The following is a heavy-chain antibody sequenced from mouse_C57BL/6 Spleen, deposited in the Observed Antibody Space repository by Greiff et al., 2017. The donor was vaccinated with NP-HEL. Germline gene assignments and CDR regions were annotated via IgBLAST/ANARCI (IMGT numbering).Heavy chain of an antibody. CDR3: ARERWAWFAY. J-gene: IGHJ3*01. D-gene: IGHD4-1*01. V-gene: IGHV5-4*01. Sequence: EVHLVESGGGLVKPGGSLKLSCAASGFTFSSYAMSWVRQTPEKRLEWVATISDGGSYTYYPDNVKGRFTISRDNAATNPYLQMIHLKSEDTAMYYCARERWAWFAYWGQGTLVTVSA. CDR2: ISDGGSYT. CDR1: GFTFSSYA.